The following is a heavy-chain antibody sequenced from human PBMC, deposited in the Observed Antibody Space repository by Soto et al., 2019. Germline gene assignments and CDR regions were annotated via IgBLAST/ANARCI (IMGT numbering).Heavy chain of an antibody. CDR2: INAGNGNT. CDR3: ARDGAAYDVSLDYYMDV. D-gene: IGHD3-3*01. J-gene: IGHJ6*03. Sequence: QVQLVQSGAEVKKPGASVKVSCKASGYTFTSYAMHWVRQAPGQRLEWMGWINAGNGNTKYSQKFQGRVTITRDTSASTAYMELSSLRSEDTAVYYCARDGAAYDVSLDYYMDVWGKGTTVTVSS. CDR1: GYTFTSYA. V-gene: IGHV1-3*01.